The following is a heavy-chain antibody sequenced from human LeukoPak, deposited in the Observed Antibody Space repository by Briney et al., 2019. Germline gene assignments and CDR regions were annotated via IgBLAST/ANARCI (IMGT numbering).Heavy chain of an antibody. CDR2: ISGSGGST. D-gene: IGHD1-7*01. V-gene: IGHV3-23*01. Sequence: GGSLGLSCAASGFTFSSYVMSWVRQVPGKGLEWVSAISGSGGSTYYADSVKGRFTISRDNSKNTLYLQMNSLRAEDTAVYYCAKDLNLRYFDYWGQGTLVTVSS. CDR3: AKDLNLRYFDY. CDR1: GFTFSSYV. J-gene: IGHJ4*02.